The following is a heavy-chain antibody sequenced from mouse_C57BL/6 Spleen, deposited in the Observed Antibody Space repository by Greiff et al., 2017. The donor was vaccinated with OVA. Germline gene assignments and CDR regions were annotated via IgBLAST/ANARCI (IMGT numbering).Heavy chain of an antibody. CDR1: GYTFTDYE. Sequence: QVQLKESGAELVRPGASVTLSCKASGYTFTDYEMHWVKQTPVHGLEWIGAIDPETGGTAYNQKFKGKAILTADKSSSTAYMELRSLTSEDSAVYYCTRVSVPSWFAYWGQGTLVTVSA. D-gene: IGHD5-1*01. CDR3: TRVSVPSWFAY. V-gene: IGHV1-15*01. J-gene: IGHJ3*01. CDR2: IDPETGGT.